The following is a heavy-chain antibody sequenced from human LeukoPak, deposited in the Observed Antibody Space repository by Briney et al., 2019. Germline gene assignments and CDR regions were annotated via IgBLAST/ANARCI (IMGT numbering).Heavy chain of an antibody. V-gene: IGHV3-20*04. CDR2: INWNGGST. D-gene: IGHD1-26*01. J-gene: IGHJ4*02. Sequence: PGGALRLSCAASGFTSDDYGMSWVRQAPGKGLEWVSGINWNGGSTGYADSVKGRFTISRDNAKNSLYLQMNSLRAEDTALYYCARGGGSYKFDYWGQGTLVTVSS. CDR3: ARGGGSYKFDY. CDR1: GFTSDDYG.